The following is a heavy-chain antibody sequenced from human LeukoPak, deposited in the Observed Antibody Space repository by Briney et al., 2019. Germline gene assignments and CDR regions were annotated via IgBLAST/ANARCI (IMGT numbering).Heavy chain of an antibody. CDR1: GAPISRYY. Sequence: SDTLSLICTVSGAPISRYYWSWIPHPPGKGLEWIGYIYYSGSTNYNPSIKSRVIISLDTSKNQFALKLTTVTAADTAVYYCARLHASRAEEFDPWGQGTLVTVSS. V-gene: IGHV4-59*07. CDR2: IYYSGST. D-gene: IGHD3-16*01. CDR3: ARLHASRAEEFDP. J-gene: IGHJ5*02.